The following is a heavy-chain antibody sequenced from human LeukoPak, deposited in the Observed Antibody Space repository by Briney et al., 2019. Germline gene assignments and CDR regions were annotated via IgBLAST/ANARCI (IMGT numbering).Heavy chain of an antibody. CDR1: GYSINNYW. CDR3: ARQEYCSGASCYTWFDP. Sequence: GESLKISCKGSGYSINNYWIAWVRQMPGKGLEWMGIIYPADSDIRYSSSFQGQVTISADKSISTAYLQWNSLKASDTAMYYCARQEYCSGASCYTWFDPWGQGTLVTVSS. V-gene: IGHV5-51*01. CDR2: IYPADSDI. D-gene: IGHD2-15*01. J-gene: IGHJ5*02.